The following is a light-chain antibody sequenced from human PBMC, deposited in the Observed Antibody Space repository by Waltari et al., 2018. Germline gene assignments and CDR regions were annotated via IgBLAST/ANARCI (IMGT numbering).Light chain of an antibody. CDR3: QSYDDNNHWL. Sequence: NFVLTQPHSVSESPGKTVTISCTRHSGSLASYPFPLYPQRPGSPPSTVIYDNVERPSGVPDRFSGSIDSFSNSASLTISGLKTEDEADYYCQSYDDNNHWLFGGGTKLTVL. CDR1: SGSLASYP. V-gene: IGLV6-57*01. CDR2: DNV. J-gene: IGLJ3*02.